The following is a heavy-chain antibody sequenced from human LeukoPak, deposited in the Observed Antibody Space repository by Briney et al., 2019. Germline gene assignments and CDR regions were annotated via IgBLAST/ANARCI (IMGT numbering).Heavy chain of an antibody. D-gene: IGHD6-6*01. CDR2: ISNSGGST. V-gene: IGHV3-23*01. J-gene: IGHJ4*02. Sequence: GGTLRLSCAAYGFTFSSYAMNWLRQAPGKGLEWVSGISNSGGSTYYANSVKRRFTTFTDNYKNTLYLQMNRLRAEDTAVYYCAKETGSSFDYWGQGTLVTVSS. CDR3: AKETGSSFDY. CDR1: GFTFSSYA.